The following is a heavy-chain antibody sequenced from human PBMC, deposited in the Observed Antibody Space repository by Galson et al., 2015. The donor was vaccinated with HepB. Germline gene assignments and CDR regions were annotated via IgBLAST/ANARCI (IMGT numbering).Heavy chain of an antibody. V-gene: IGHV3-13*01. Sequence: SLRLSCAASGFTFSSYDMHWVRQATGKGLEWVSAIGTAGDTYYPGSVKGRFTISRENAKNSLYLQMNSLRAGDTAVYYCARGVGAVAGTWVYFDYWGQGTLVTVSS. D-gene: IGHD6-19*01. J-gene: IGHJ4*02. CDR2: IGTAGDT. CDR1: GFTFSSYD. CDR3: ARGVGAVAGTWVYFDY.